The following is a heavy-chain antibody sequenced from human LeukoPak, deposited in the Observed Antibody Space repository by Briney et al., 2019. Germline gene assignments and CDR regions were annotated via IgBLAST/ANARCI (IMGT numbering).Heavy chain of an antibody. Sequence: GGSLRLSCTASGFSSSNSAMTWVRQAPGKGLEWVSSIGGGGSSYYAGSVKGWFTISRDNSKNTVYLQMNNLRAEDTAIFYCVKGVTMVRGSREFDYWGQGTLVTVSS. J-gene: IGHJ4*02. D-gene: IGHD3-10*01. CDR2: IGGGGSS. V-gene: IGHV3-23*01. CDR1: GFSSSNSA. CDR3: VKGVTMVRGSREFDY.